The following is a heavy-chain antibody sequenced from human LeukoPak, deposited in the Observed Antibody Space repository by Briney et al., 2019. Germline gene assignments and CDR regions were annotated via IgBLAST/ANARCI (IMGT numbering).Heavy chain of an antibody. D-gene: IGHD1-26*01. V-gene: IGHV4-39*01. CDR1: GGSISSSSYY. J-gene: IGHJ4*02. Sequence: PSETLSLTCTVSGGSISSSSYYWGWIRQPPGKGLEWIGSIYYSGSTYYNPSLKSRVTISVDTSKNQFSLKLSSVTAADTAVYHCARLVGATCDYWGQGTLVTVSS. CDR2: IYYSGST. CDR3: ARLVGATCDY.